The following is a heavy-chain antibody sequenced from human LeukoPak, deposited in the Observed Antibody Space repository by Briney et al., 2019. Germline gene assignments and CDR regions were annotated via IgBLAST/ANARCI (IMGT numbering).Heavy chain of an antibody. CDR1: GFSFSGYA. CDR3: ARDRADCSGGTCSYYAMDV. V-gene: IGHV3-30-3*01. Sequence: GGSLRLSCAASGFSFSGYAMHWVRQAPGKGLGWVAVISYDGTNKYYADSLKGRFTISRDNSKNTLYLQMNSLRAEDTAVYYCARDRADCSGGTCSYYAMDVWGQGTTVTVSS. CDR2: ISYDGTNK. J-gene: IGHJ6*02. D-gene: IGHD2-15*01.